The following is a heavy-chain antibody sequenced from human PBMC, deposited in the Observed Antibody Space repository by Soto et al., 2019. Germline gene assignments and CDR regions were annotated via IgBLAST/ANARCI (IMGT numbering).Heavy chain of an antibody. CDR3: ARGGNGYHILTGFSSHS. D-gene: IGHD3-9*01. J-gene: IGHJ4*02. CDR2: IYYSGYT. CDR1: GGSISSGDYY. Sequence: QVQLQESGPGLVKPSQTLSLTCTVSGGSISSGDYYWTWIRQPPGKGLEWIGYIYYSGYTYYNPSLKSRITLSVDPSKNQFSLKLTSVTPADTAVYFCARGGNGYHILTGFSSHSWGQGTLVTVSS. V-gene: IGHV4-30-4*01.